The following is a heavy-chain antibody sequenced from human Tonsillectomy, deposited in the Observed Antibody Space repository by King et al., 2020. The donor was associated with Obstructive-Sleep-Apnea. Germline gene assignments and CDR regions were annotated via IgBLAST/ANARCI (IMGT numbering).Heavy chain of an antibody. CDR3: AKARWLQSGHHDY. CDR1: GFTFSSYA. D-gene: IGHD5-24*01. J-gene: IGHJ4*02. Sequence: VQLVESGGGLVQPGGSLRVSCAASGFTFSSYAMSWVRQAPGKGLEWVSAISGSGGSTYYADSVKGRFTVSRDNSKNTLYLQMNSLRAEDTAVYYCAKARWLQSGHHDYWGQGTLVTVSS. V-gene: IGHV3-23*04. CDR2: ISGSGGST.